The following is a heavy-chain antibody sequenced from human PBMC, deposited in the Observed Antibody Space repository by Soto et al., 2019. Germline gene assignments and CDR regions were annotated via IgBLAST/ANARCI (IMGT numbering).Heavy chain of an antibody. CDR3: AGGRIVVVGSRAYYGMDV. CDR1: GGTPSNSA. J-gene: IGHJ6*02. V-gene: IGHV1-69*01. CDR2: IIPVFGLV. Sequence: QVHLLLQSGAEVKKPGSSVKVSCKASGGTPSNSAISWVRQAPGQGLEWMGGIIPVFGLVKYAQNVQGRVTTSADESTHTAYMELSSLRPEDTAVYYCAGGRIVVVGSRAYYGMDVWGQGTTVTVSS. D-gene: IGHD3-22*01.